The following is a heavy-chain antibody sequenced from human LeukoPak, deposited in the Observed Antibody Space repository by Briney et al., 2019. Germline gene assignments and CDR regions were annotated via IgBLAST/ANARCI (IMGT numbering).Heavy chain of an antibody. D-gene: IGHD4-23*01. CDR3: ARGPFGGNDYHDAFGI. V-gene: IGHV5-51*01. J-gene: IGHJ3*02. CDR1: GYSFTSYW. Sequence: GESLKISCKGSGYSFTSYWIGWVRQMPGKGLEWMGIIYPGDSDTRYSPSFQGQVTISADKSISTAYLQWSSLKASDTAMYYCARGPFGGNDYHDAFGIWGQGTMVTVSS. CDR2: IYPGDSDT.